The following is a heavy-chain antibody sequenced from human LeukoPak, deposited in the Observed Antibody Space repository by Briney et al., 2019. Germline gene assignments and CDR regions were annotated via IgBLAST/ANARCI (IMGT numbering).Heavy chain of an antibody. V-gene: IGHV3-21*01. CDR1: GFTFSSYS. J-gene: IGHJ4*02. Sequence: GGSLRLSCAASGFTFSSYSMNWVRQAPGQGLEWVSSISSSSSYIYYADSVKGRFTISRDNAKHSLYLQMNSLRAEDTALYYCARDVSGSGLYYFDYWGQGTLVTVSS. CDR2: ISSSSSYI. CDR3: ARDVSGSGLYYFDY. D-gene: IGHD6-19*01.